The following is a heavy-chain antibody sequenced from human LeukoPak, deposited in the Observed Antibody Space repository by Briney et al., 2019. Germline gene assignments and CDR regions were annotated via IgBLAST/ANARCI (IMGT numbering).Heavy chain of an antibody. V-gene: IGHV3-23*01. CDR3: AKPYYGSGSYYGFNYYAFDH. CDR1: GFTFSSYA. D-gene: IGHD3-10*01. CDR2: ISGSGGST. J-gene: IGHJ5*02. Sequence: GGSLRLSCAASGFTFSSYAMSWVRQAPGKGLEWVSIISGSGGSTNYADSVKGRFTISRDNSKNTLYLQMNSLRAEDTAVYYCAKPYYGSGSYYGFNYYAFDHWGQGTLVTVSS.